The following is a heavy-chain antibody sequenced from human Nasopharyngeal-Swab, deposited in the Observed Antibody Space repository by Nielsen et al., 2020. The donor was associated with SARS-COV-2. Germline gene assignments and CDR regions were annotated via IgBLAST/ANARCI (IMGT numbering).Heavy chain of an antibody. CDR3: ARDRVSGYGMDV. J-gene: IGHJ6*02. CDR1: GFTVSSNY. CDR2: MHNGGST. D-gene: IGHD6-13*01. V-gene: IGHV3-53*01. Sequence: GGSLRLSCAASGFTVSSNYMSWVRQAPGKGLEWVSVMHNGGSTYHADSVKGRFTISRDNSKNTLYLQMNSLRAEDTAVYYCARDRVSGYGMDVWGQGTTVTVSS.